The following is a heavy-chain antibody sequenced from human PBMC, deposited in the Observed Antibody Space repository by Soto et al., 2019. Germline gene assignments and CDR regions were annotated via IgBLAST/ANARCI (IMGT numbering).Heavy chain of an antibody. CDR3: ARLDYGDWYFDL. J-gene: IGHJ2*01. CDR1: GGSITTTKYY. D-gene: IGHD4-17*01. V-gene: IGHV4-39*01. Sequence: SETLSLTCTVSGGSITTTKYYWGWIRQPPGKGLQWIGSLYYSGTTFYNPSLQSRVTISVDTSKNQFSLMLSSVTAADSAVYYCARLDYGDWYFDLWGRGTLVTVSS. CDR2: LYYSGTT.